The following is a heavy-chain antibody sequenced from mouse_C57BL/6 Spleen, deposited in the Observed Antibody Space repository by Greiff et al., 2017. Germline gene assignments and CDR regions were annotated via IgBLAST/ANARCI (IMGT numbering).Heavy chain of an antibody. V-gene: IGHV1-54*01. Sequence: VMLVESGAELVRPGTSVKVSCKASGYAFTNYLIEWVKQRPGQGLEWIGVINPGSGGTNYNEKFKGKATLTADKSSSTAYMQLSSLTAEDSAVYFCARRGDTTGYYYAMDYWGQGTSVTVSS. CDR3: ARRGDTTGYYYAMDY. D-gene: IGHD2-12*01. CDR2: INPGSGGT. J-gene: IGHJ4*01. CDR1: GYAFTNYL.